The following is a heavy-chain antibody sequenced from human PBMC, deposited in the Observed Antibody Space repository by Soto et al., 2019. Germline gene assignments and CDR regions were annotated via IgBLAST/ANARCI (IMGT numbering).Heavy chain of an antibody. D-gene: IGHD3-22*01. J-gene: IGHJ4*02. V-gene: IGHV3-30*18. CDR1: GFTFSSSG. CDR3: AKGKDYYDSSGYHPNFDY. Sequence: GGSLRLSCAASGFTFSSSGMHWVRQAPGKGLEWVAAISYDGTNKYYADSVKGRFTISRDNSKNTLYLQMNSLRAEDTAVYYCAKGKDYYDSSGYHPNFDYWGQGTLVTVSS. CDR2: ISYDGTNK.